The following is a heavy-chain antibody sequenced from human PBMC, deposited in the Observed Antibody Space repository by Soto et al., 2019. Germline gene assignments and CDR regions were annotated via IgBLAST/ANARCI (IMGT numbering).Heavy chain of an antibody. V-gene: IGHV3-30*18. CDR2: ISYDGSNQ. CDR3: AKLMYSFDSSGFSIDY. J-gene: IGHJ4*02. D-gene: IGHD3-22*01. CDR1: GFTFSSYG. Sequence: QAQLVESGGGVVQPGRSLRLSCAASGFTFSSYGMHWVRQAPGKGLDWVAAISYDGSNQYYADSVKGRFTISRDDSKNTLYLQVNSLRPEDTAGYYCAKLMYSFDSSGFSIDYWGQGTLVTVSS.